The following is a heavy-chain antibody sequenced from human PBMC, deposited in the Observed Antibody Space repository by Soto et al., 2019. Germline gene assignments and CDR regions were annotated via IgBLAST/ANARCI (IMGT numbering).Heavy chain of an antibody. CDR2: LYSGST. CDR3: ASRGSGHTFDY. V-gene: IGHV4-39*01. CDR1: GASISRGGFH. Sequence: QLQLQESGPGLVKPSETLSLTCAVSGASISRGGFHWGWIRQPPGQGLEWIGSLYSGSTYYNPSLKSRVTISADTSKNQFSLTLSSVTAADTAVYYCASRGSGHTFDYWGHVTLVTVSS. D-gene: IGHD3-10*01. J-gene: IGHJ4*01.